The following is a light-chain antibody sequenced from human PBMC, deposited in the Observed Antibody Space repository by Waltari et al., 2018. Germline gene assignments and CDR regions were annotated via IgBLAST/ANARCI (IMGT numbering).Light chain of an antibody. CDR1: RGISSY. CDR2: EAS. Sequence: IQLTQSPSSLSASVGDRVTITCRASRGISSYLGRYQQKPGRAPKLLIYEASNLYSGVPSRFSGSGSGTDFTLTISSLQPEDFATYFCQQLSTYPLNFGGGTKVE. J-gene: IGKJ4*01. CDR3: QQLSTYPLN. V-gene: IGKV1-9*01.